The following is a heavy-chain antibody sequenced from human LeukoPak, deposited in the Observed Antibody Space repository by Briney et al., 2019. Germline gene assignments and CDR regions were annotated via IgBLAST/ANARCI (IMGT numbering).Heavy chain of an antibody. CDR1: GFTFSAYA. J-gene: IGHJ4*02. Sequence: GGSLRLSCAASGFTFSAYAMGWVRQAPGKGLEWVSAISGSGGDTYYAEFVKGRFTISRDNSKNTLYLQMGSLRAEDMAVYYCAGGSSWYRGIDYWGQGTLVTVSS. CDR2: ISGSGGDT. D-gene: IGHD6-13*01. CDR3: AGGSSWYRGIDY. V-gene: IGHV3-23*01.